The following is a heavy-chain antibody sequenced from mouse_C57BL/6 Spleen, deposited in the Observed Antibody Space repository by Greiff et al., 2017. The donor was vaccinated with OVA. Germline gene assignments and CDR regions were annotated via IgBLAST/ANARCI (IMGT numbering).Heavy chain of an antibody. J-gene: IGHJ4*01. V-gene: IGHV1-82*01. D-gene: IGHD2-1*01. Sequence: QVQLKESGPELVKPGASVKISCKASGYAFSSSWMNWVKQRPGKGLEWIGRIYPGDGDTNYNGKFKGKATLTADKSSSTAYMQLSSLTSEDSAVYFCARGEYYGNYYAMDYWGQGTSVTVSS. CDR1: GYAFSSSW. CDR3: ARGEYYGNYYAMDY. CDR2: IYPGDGDT.